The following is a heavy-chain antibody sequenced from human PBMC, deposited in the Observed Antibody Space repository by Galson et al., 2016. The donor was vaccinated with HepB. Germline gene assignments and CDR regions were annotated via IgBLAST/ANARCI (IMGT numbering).Heavy chain of an antibody. CDR1: GFTFSSYA. CDR2: ISYDGSNK. J-gene: IGHJ6*03. D-gene: IGHD1-1*01. Sequence: SLRLSCAASGFTFSSYAMHWVRQAPGKGLEWVAVISYDGSNKYYADSVKDRFTISRDNSENTLYLQMNSLRGEDTAVYYCAKDPKLAHPFYYYYMDVWGKGTTVTVSS. V-gene: IGHV3-30*18. CDR3: AKDPKLAHPFYYYYMDV.